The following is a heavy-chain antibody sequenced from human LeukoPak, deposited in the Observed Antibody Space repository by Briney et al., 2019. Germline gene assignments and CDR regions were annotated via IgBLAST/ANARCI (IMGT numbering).Heavy chain of an antibody. V-gene: IGHV3-74*01. CDR2: INSDGSST. Sequence: GGSLRLSCAASGFTFSSYWIHWVRQAPGKGLVWVSRINSDGSSTSYADSVKGRFTISRDNSKNTLYLQMNSLRAEDTAVYYCAKVGVSPTGAAILAYYYYGMDVWGQGTTVTVSS. CDR1: GFTFSSYW. J-gene: IGHJ6*02. CDR3: AKVGVSPTGAAILAYYYYGMDV. D-gene: IGHD2-2*01.